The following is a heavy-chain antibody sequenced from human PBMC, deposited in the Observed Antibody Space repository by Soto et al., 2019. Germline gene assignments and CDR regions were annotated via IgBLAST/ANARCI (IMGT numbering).Heavy chain of an antibody. CDR1: GVSIDNFF. CDR2: VSHGGAAADMAEGDTT. V-gene: IGHV4-59*01. CDR3: ARDRGGITVSSKPLGEWFDP. D-gene: IGHD3-16*01. Sequence: QVQLQESGPGLLRPSETLSLTCTVSGVSIDNFFWSWIRQTPGEGLEWIGYVSHGGAAADMAEGDTTCYNPYLESRATISLHLPKNQVSLKLTSVTAADTAVYYCARDRGGITVSSKPLGEWFDPWGQGTLVTVSS. J-gene: IGHJ5*02.